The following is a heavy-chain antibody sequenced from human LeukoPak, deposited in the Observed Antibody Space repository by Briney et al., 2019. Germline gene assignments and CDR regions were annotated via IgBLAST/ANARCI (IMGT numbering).Heavy chain of an antibody. Sequence: ASVKVSCKASGYTFTSYDINWVRQATGQGLEWMGWMNPNSGNTGYAQKFQGRVTMTRDTSISTAYMELRRLRSDDTAVYYCARAGIWDYSDTSGYHNGAFDIWGQGTMVTVSS. V-gene: IGHV1-8*01. J-gene: IGHJ3*02. CDR3: ARAGIWDYSDTSGYHNGAFDI. D-gene: IGHD3-22*01. CDR2: MNPNSGNT. CDR1: GYTFTSYD.